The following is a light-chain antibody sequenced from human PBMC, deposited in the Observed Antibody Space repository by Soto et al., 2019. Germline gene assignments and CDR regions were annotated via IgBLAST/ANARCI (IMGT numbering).Light chain of an antibody. CDR2: EGS. J-gene: IGLJ1*01. CDR3: CSYAGSSTLYV. CDR1: SSDVGSYNL. V-gene: IGLV2-23*01. Sequence: QPVLTQPASVSGSPGQSITISCTGTSSDVGSYNLVSWYQQHPGKAPKLMIYEGSKRPSGVSNRFSGSKSGNTASLTISGLQAEDEADYYCCSYAGSSTLYVFGTGTKVTV.